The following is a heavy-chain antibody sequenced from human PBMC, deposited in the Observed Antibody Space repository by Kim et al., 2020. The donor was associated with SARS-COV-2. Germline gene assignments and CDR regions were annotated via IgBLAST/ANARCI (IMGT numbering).Heavy chain of an antibody. CDR3: ARDLHPGGYYDSSGYYYVIDAFDI. CDR2: ISSSSSYT. J-gene: IGHJ3*02. V-gene: IGHV3-11*05. D-gene: IGHD3-22*01. CDR1: GFTFSDYY. Sequence: GGSLRLSCAASGFTFSDYYMSWIRQAPGKGLEWVSYISSSSSYTNYADSVKGRFTISRDNAKNSLYLQMNSLRAEDTAVYYCARDLHPGGYYDSSGYYYVIDAFDIWGQGTMVTVSS.